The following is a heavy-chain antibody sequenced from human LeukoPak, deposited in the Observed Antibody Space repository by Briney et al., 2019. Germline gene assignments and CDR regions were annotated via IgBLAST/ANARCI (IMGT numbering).Heavy chain of an antibody. CDR3: ARDIVGDPDY. J-gene: IGHJ4*02. Sequence: ASVTVSCKASGYTFTGYYIHWVRQAPGQGLEWVGWINPNSGGTNYAQKFQGRVTMTRDTSISTAYMELSRLRSNDTAVYYCARDIVGDPDYWGQGTLVTVSS. CDR1: GYTFTGYY. CDR2: INPNSGGT. D-gene: IGHD3-16*02. V-gene: IGHV1-2*02.